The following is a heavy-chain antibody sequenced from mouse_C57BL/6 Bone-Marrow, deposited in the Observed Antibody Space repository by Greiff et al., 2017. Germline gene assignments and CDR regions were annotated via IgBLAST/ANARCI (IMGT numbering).Heavy chain of an antibody. CDR3: ARCYYSNY. J-gene: IGHJ2*01. Sequence: VQLQQSGAELVMPGASVKLSCKASGYTFTSYWMHWVKQRPGQGLEWIGEIDPSGSYTNYNQKFKGKATLTVDKSSSTAYMQLSSLTSEDSAVYYCARCYYSNYWGRGTTLSVSS. D-gene: IGHD2-5*01. V-gene: IGHV1-69*01. CDR1: GYTFTSYW. CDR2: IDPSGSYT.